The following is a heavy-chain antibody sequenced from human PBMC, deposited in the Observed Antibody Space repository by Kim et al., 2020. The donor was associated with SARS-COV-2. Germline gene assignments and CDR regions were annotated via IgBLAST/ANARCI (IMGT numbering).Heavy chain of an antibody. D-gene: IGHD6-13*01. Sequence: GGSLRLSCTASGFAFSGSGIHWVRQAPGKGLEWVGLIRSRANNYATIYAASLKGRFTVSRDDSKNNSFLQMDSLETEDTAMYYCNFYSGSPFIGYWGQGTLVTVSS. CDR1: GFAFSGSG. J-gene: IGHJ4*02. CDR2: IRSRANNYAT. V-gene: IGHV3-73*01. CDR3: NFYSGSPFIGY.